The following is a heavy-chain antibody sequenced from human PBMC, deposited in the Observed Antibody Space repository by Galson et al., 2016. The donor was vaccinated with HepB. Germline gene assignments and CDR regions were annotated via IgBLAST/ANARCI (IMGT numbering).Heavy chain of an antibody. CDR3: ARNGRYPTVGAKTVYD. J-gene: IGHJ4*02. D-gene: IGHD1-26*01. V-gene: IGHV3-11*01. CDR2: ISGSGSFI. CDR1: GFTFSDYY. Sequence: SLRLSCAASGFTFSDYYMSWIRQAPGKGLEWLSYISGSGSFIYYTDSVKGRITVSRDNAKNSMDLKMNSLRAEDTAVYYCARNGRYPTVGAKTVYDWGQGTLVTVSS.